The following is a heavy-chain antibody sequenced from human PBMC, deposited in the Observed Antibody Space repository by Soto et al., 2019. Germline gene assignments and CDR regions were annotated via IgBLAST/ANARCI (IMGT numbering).Heavy chain of an antibody. CDR1: GGAISSYY. CDR3: TRDVNTRDVDL. V-gene: IGHV4-59*01. J-gene: IGHJ2*01. CDR2: IYYSGST. Sequence: QVQLQESGPGLVKSSETLSLTCTVSGGAISSYYWSWIRQPPGKELEWIGYIYYSGSTNYNPSLNSRVTISVDTAKNLFSLHPSSVTAADPAVYYCTRDVNTRDVDLGDRGTLVTVSS.